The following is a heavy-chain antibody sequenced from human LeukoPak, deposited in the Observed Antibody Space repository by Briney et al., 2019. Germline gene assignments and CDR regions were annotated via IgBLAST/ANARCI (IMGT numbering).Heavy chain of an antibody. CDR3: ARSSYSSNWSKDY. CDR1: GGSISRSTNY. J-gene: IGHJ4*02. V-gene: IGHV4-39*01. CDR2: IYYSGST. D-gene: IGHD4-23*01. Sequence: PSETLSLTCTVSGGSISRSTNYWGWLRQPPGKGLEWIGSIYYSGSTYYNPSLKSRVTISVDASKNQFSLKVSSVTAADTAVYYCARSSYSSNWSKDYSGQGTLVTVSS.